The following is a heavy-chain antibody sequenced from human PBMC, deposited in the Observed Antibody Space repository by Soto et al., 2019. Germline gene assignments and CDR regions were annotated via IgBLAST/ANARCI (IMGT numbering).Heavy chain of an antibody. D-gene: IGHD3-3*01. Sequence: QVQLVESGGGVVQPGRSRRLSCAASGFTFSVYGMHWVRQAPGKGLEWVAVISYDGTNKYYADSVKGRFTISRDNSKNRLYLQMNSLRVEDTAVYYCAKPSSGNYDFWSGYQKSGFDYWGQGTLVTVSS. CDR1: GFTFSVYG. CDR2: ISYDGTNK. J-gene: IGHJ4*02. CDR3: AKPSSGNYDFWSGYQKSGFDY. V-gene: IGHV3-30*18.